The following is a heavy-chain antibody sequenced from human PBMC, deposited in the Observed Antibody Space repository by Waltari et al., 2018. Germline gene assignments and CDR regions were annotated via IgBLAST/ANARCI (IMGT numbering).Heavy chain of an antibody. CDR3: AKSRGFEY. CDR1: RFIFSRYW. D-gene: IGHD2-2*01. Sequence: EVQLVESGGGLVQPGGSRRISCGASRFIFSRYWMSWVRQTPGKGLQWVANINYDGSQKYYVDSVKGRFTISRDNAKNSLYLQMNSLRVEDTAVYYCAKSRGFEYWGQGALITVSS. CDR2: INYDGSQK. J-gene: IGHJ4*02. V-gene: IGHV3-7*01.